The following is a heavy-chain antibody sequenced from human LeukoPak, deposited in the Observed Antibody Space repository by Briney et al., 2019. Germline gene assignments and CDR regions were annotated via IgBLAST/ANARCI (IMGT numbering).Heavy chain of an antibody. CDR1: GFTFSSYG. CDR3: ARGAFYNDYYYYYMDV. J-gene: IGHJ6*03. Sequence: GGSLRLSCAASGFTFSSYGMHWVRQAPGKGLEWVAFIRYDGSNKYYADSVKGRFTISRDNSKNTLYLQMNSLRAEDTAVYYCARGAFYNDYYYYYMDVWGKGTTVTVSS. CDR2: IRYDGSNK. D-gene: IGHD5-24*01. V-gene: IGHV3-30*02.